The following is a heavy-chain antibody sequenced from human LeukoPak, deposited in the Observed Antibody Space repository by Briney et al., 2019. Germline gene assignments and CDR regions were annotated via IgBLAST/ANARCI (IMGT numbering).Heavy chain of an antibody. J-gene: IGHJ3*02. CDR2: VYTSGST. CDR3: AREVEMATSDAFDI. CDR1: GGSISSYY. Sequence: PSETLSLTCTVSGGSISSYYWSWIRQPAGKGLEWIGRVYTSGSTNYNPSLKSRVTMSVDTSMTRFSLKLNSVTAADTAVYYCAREVEMATSDAFDIWGQGTMVTVSS. D-gene: IGHD5-24*01. V-gene: IGHV4-4*07.